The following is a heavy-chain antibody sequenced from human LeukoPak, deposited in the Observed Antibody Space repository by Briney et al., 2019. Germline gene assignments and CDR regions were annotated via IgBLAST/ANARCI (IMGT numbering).Heavy chain of an antibody. Sequence: PGGSLRLSRAASGFTFSSYAMSWVRQAPGKGLEWVSAISGSGGSTYYADSVKGRFTISRDNSKNTLYLQMNSLRAEDTAVYYCAKGSRYYDSSGHYYVDAEYFQHWGQGTLVTVSS. CDR1: GFTFSSYA. D-gene: IGHD3-22*01. J-gene: IGHJ1*01. V-gene: IGHV3-23*01. CDR2: ISGSGGST. CDR3: AKGSRYYDSSGHYYVDAEYFQH.